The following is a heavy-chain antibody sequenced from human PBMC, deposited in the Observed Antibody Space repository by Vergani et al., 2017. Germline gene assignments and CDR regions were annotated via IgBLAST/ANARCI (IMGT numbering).Heavy chain of an antibody. CDR3: ARVRVRGVIIG. V-gene: IGHV4-4*09. CDR2: IYTSGST. Sequence: QLQLQESGQGLVKPSETLSLTCTVSGGSISSYYWSWIRQPPGKGLEWIGYIYTSGSTNYNPSLKSRVTISVDTSKKQFSLKLSSVTAADTAVYYCARVRVRGVIIGWGQGTLVTVSS. D-gene: IGHD3-10*01. J-gene: IGHJ4*02. CDR1: GGSISSYY.